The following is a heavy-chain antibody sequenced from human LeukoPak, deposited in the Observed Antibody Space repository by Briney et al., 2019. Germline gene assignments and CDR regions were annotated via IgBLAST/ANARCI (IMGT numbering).Heavy chain of an antibody. J-gene: IGHJ4*02. V-gene: IGHV3-30-3*01. CDR1: GFTFGSYA. CDR3: VSPLLPFGPLRRGVLRY. D-gene: IGHD3-16*01. CDR2: ISYDGTNI. Sequence: GGSLRLSCAASGFTFGSYALHWVRQAPGKGLEWVAVISYDGTNIDYADSVKGRFTISRDNSNNTLYLQMNSLRAEDTAMYYFVSPLLPFGPLRRGVLRYWGQGVLVTVSS.